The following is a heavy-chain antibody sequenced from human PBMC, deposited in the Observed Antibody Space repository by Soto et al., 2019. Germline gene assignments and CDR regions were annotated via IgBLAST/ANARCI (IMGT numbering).Heavy chain of an antibody. J-gene: IGHJ6*02. CDR1: GYTFTSYA. Sequence: QVQLVQSGAEVKKPGASVKVSCKASGYTFTSYAMHWVRQAPGQRLEWMGWINAGNGNTKYSQKFQGRVTITRDTSASTAYMELSSLRSEDTAVYYCARGRGYCSGGSCYSYGMDVWGQGTTVTVSS. D-gene: IGHD2-15*01. CDR2: INAGNGNT. V-gene: IGHV1-3*01. CDR3: ARGRGYCSGGSCYSYGMDV.